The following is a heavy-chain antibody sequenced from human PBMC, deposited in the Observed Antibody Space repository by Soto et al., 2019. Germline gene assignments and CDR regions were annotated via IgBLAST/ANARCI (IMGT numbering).Heavy chain of an antibody. CDR3: ARGIPYYYCAMDV. CDR2: IDWDDDK. D-gene: IGHD2-21*01. CDR1: GFSLSTSGMC. Sequence: SCPTLVNPTQTLTLTCTFSGFSLSTSGMCVYWIRQPPGKALEWLALIDWDDDKSYSTSLKTRLTISKDTSKNQVVLTMTNMDPVDTATYLCARGIPYYYCAMDVWGQGTTVTVYS. V-gene: IGHV2-70*01. J-gene: IGHJ6*02.